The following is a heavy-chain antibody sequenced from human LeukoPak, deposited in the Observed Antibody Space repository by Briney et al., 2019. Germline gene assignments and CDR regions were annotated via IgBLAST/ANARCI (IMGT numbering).Heavy chain of an antibody. CDR1: GGSFSGYY. D-gene: IGHD3-3*01. Sequence: PPETLSLTCAVYGGSFSGYYWSWIRQPPGKGLEWIGEINHSGSTNYNPSLKSRVTISVDTSKNQFSLKLSSVTAADTAVYYCARGALYDFWSSFSFFDYWGQGTLVTVSS. V-gene: IGHV4-34*01. CDR3: ARGALYDFWSSFSFFDY. CDR2: INHSGST. J-gene: IGHJ4*02.